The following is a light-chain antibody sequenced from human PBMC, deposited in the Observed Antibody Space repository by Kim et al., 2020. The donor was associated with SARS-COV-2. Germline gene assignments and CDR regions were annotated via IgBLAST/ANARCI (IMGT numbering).Light chain of an antibody. J-gene: IGLJ3*02. V-gene: IGLV3-1*01. CDR3: QVWDSITGV. Sequence: SYELTQPPSVSVSPGQTASITCSGDKLGDKYAYWYQQKAGQSPVQVIYEDTRRPSGIPDRFSGSNSGSTATLTISGTQAMDEADYYCQVWDSITGVFGGGTQLTVL. CDR2: EDT. CDR1: KLGDKY.